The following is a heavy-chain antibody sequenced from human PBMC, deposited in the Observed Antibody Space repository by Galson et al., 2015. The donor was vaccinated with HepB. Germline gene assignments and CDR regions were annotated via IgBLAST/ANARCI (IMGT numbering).Heavy chain of an antibody. V-gene: IGHV3-30*04. D-gene: IGHD2-2*01. CDR2: ISYDGSKQ. CDR3: TREYCSTTSCYPSIGFDS. Sequence: LRLSCAASRFTFSRYAMHWVRQAPGKGLEWVAVISYDGSKQYYADSVKGRFTIYRDNSKNTLFLQMNSLRAEDTALYYCTREYCSTTSCYPSIGFDSWGQGTLVTVSS. CDR1: RFTFSRYA. J-gene: IGHJ4*02.